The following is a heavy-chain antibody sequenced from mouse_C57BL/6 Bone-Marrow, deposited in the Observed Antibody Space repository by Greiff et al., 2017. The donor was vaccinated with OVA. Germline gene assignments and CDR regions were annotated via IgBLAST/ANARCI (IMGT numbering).Heavy chain of an antibody. J-gene: IGHJ3*01. V-gene: IGHV1-26*01. CDR3: ARGYYSNPRWFAY. CDR2: INPNNGGT. D-gene: IGHD2-5*01. Sequence: EVQLQQSGPELVKPGASVKISCKASGYTFTDYYMNWVKQSHGKSLEWIGDINPNNGGTSYNQKFKGKATLTVDKSSSTAYMELRSLTSEDSAVYYCARGYYSNPRWFAYWGQGTLVTASA. CDR1: GYTFTDYY.